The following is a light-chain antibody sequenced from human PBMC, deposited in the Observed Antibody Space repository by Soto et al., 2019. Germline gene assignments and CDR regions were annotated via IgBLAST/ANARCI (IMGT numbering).Light chain of an antibody. CDR1: QDISTW. CDR3: QQANRFPYT. Sequence: DIQMTQSPSFVSASVGDRVTITCRASQDISTWLAWYQKKPGRAPNLLIYTASTLQSGVPSRFSGSGSGTDFTLTISSLQPEDFATYYCQQANRFPYTFGQGTKLEIK. V-gene: IGKV1-12*01. J-gene: IGKJ2*01. CDR2: TAS.